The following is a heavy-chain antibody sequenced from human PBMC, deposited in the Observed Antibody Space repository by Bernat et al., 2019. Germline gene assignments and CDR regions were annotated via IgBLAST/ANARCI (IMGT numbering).Heavy chain of an antibody. Sequence: QVQLQQWGAGLLKPSETLSLTCAVYGGSLSGYYWSWIRQSPGKGLEWIGEITHSGSTNYNPSLNSRVTISVDTSKNQFSLKLRSVAAADTAVYYCAGFYGSGSSTWGQGTLVNVSS. CDR2: ITHSGST. D-gene: IGHD3-10*01. CDR3: AGFYGSGSST. J-gene: IGHJ5*02. V-gene: IGHV4-34*01. CDR1: GGSLSGYY.